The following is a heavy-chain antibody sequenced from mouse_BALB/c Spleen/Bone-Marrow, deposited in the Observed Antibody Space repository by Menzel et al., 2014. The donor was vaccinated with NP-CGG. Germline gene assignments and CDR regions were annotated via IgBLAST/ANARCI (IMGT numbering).Heavy chain of an antibody. CDR3: ARSGDYDENY. CDR2: ILPGSGST. J-gene: IGHJ3*01. V-gene: IGHV1-9*01. D-gene: IGHD2-4*01. CDR1: GYTFSSYW. Sequence: VKLVESGAELMKPGASVKISCKATGYTFSSYWIEWVKQRPGHGLEWIGEILPGSGSTNYNEKFKGKATFTADTSSNTAYMQLGSLTSEDSAVYYCARSGDYDENYWGQGTLVTVSA.